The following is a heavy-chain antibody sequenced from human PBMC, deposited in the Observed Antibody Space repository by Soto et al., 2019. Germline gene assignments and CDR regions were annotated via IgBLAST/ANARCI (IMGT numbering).Heavy chain of an antibody. J-gene: IGHJ4*02. CDR2: IVVGSGNT. D-gene: IGHD3-3*01. V-gene: IGHV1-58*01. CDR1: GFTFTSSA. CDR3: AATYYDFWSGYHMASNYFDY. Sequence: ASVKVSCKASGFTFTSSAVQWVRQARGQRLEWIGWIVVGSGNTNYAQKFQERVTITRDMSTSTAYMELSSPRSEDTAVYYCAATYYDFWSGYHMASNYFDYWGQGTLVTVSS.